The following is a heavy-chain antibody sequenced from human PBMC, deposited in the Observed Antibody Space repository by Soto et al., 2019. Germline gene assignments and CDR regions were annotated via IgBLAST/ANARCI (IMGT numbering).Heavy chain of an antibody. V-gene: IGHV3-23*01. D-gene: IGHD3-22*01. J-gene: IGHJ4*02. CDR2: ISGSGGST. CDR1: GFTFSSYA. Sequence: EVQLLESGGGLVQPGGSLRLSCAASGFTFSSYAMSWVRQAPGKGLEWVSAISGSGGSTYYADSVKGRFTISRDNSKNTLDLQMNSLRAEDTAVYYCAKGSGYYLHKNYYFDYWGRGTLVTVSS. CDR3: AKGSGYYLHKNYYFDY.